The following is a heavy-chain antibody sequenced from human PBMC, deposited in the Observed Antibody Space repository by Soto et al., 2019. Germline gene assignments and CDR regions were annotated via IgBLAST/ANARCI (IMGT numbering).Heavy chain of an antibody. J-gene: IGHJ6*02. Sequence: GASVKVSCKASGYTFTSYYMHWVRQAPGQGLEWMGIINPSGGSTSYAQKFQGRVTMTRDTSTSTVYMELSSLRSEDTAVYYCARGYYDFWSGYYWKQGTPYYYGMDVWGQGTTVTVSS. CDR3: ARGYYDFWSGYYWKQGTPYYYGMDV. D-gene: IGHD3-3*01. CDR2: INPSGGST. CDR1: GYTFTSYY. V-gene: IGHV1-46*01.